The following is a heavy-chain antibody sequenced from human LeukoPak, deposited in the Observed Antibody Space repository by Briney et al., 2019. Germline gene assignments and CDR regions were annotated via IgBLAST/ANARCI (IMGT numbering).Heavy chain of an antibody. Sequence: GGSLRLSCAASGFTLSRYEMNGVRQAPGRGLEWVSSISSSYNSIYYADSVKGRFTISRDNAQNSLYLQMNGLRAEDTAVYYCARARSPGHIDYWGQGTLVTASS. CDR1: GFTLSRYE. D-gene: IGHD1-14*01. CDR2: ISSSYNSI. CDR3: ARARSPGHIDY. J-gene: IGHJ4*02. V-gene: IGHV3-21*01.